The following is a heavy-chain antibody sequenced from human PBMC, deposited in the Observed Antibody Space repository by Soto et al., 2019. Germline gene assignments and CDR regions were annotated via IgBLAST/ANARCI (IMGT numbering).Heavy chain of an antibody. J-gene: IGHJ3*02. CDR2: ISGSGGST. Sequence: EVQLLESGGGLVQPGGSLRLSCAASGFTFSSYAMSWVRQAPGKGLEWVSAISGSGGSTYYADSVKGRFTISRDNSKNTLYLQMNSLRAEDTAVYYCAKDVRYYDSSGQYAFDIWGQGTMVTVSS. CDR3: AKDVRYYDSSGQYAFDI. D-gene: IGHD3-22*01. CDR1: GFTFSSYA. V-gene: IGHV3-23*01.